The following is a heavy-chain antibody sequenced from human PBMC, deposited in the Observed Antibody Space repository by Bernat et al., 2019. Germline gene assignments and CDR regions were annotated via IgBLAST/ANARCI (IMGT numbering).Heavy chain of an antibody. V-gene: IGHV3-66*01. Sequence: EVQLVESGGGLVQPGGSLRLSCAASGFIVSGNAMYWDRQAPGKGLDWVSLIYNDDNTCYADSVRGRFTISRDNSKNTLYLQMNSLRAEDTAVYYCGRDRSGYSVGVWGKGTAVTVSS. J-gene: IGHJ6*04. CDR2: IYNDDNT. CDR1: GFIVSGNA. D-gene: IGHD6-13*01. CDR3: GRDRSGYSVGV.